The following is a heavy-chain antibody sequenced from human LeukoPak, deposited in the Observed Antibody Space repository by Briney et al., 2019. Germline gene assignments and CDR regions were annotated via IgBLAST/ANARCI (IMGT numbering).Heavy chain of an antibody. D-gene: IGHD3-22*01. CDR1: GGSISSYY. CDR3: ARDLVIGGAFDI. CDR2: IYYSGST. J-gene: IGHJ3*02. Sequence: SETLSLTCTVSGGSISSYYWSWIRQPPGRGLEWIGYIYYSGSTNYNPSLKSRVTISVDTSKNQFSLKLSSVTAADTAVYYCARDLVIGGAFDIWGRGTMVTVSS. V-gene: IGHV4-59*01.